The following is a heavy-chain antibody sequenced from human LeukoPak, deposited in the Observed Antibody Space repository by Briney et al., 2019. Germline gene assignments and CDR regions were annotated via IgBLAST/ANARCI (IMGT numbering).Heavy chain of an antibody. Sequence: SETLSLTCTVSGGSVSSGSYYWRWIRQPPGKGLEWIGYIYYSGSTNYNPSLKSRVTISVDTSKNQFSLKLSSVTAADTAVYYCARNSWFGELNYYYGMDVWGKGTTVTVSS. CDR3: ARNSWFGELNYYYGMDV. CDR2: IYYSGST. V-gene: IGHV4-61*01. CDR1: GGSVSSGSYY. D-gene: IGHD3-10*01. J-gene: IGHJ6*04.